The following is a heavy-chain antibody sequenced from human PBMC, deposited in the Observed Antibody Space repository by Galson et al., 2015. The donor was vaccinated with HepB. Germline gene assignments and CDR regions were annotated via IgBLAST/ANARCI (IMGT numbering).Heavy chain of an antibody. CDR1: GFTFSSYW. CDR3: ALSSFLYSSGWYAIDY. CDR2: IKQDGSEK. D-gene: IGHD6-19*01. J-gene: IGHJ4*02. Sequence: SLRLSCAASGFTFSSYWMSWVRQTPGKGLEWVANIKQDGSEKYYVDSVKGRFTISRDNAKNSLYLQMNSLRAEDTAVYYCALSSFLYSSGWYAIDYWGQGTLVTVSS. V-gene: IGHV3-7*01.